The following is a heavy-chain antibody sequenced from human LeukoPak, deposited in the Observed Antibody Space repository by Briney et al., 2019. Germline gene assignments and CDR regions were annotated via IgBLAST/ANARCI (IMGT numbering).Heavy chain of an antibody. CDR1: GCTFSSYA. CDR3: AYSYGYYFDY. CDR2: IIPILGIA. J-gene: IGHJ4*02. V-gene: IGHV1-69*04. Sequence: SVKVPCKASGCTFSSYAISWVRQAPGQGLEWMGRIIPILGIANYAQKFQGRVTITADKSTSTAYMELSSLRSEDTAVYYCAYSYGYYFDYWGQGTLVTVSS. D-gene: IGHD5-18*01.